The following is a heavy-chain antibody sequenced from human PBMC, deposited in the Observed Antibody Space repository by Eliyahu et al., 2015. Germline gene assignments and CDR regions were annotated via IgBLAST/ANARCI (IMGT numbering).Heavy chain of an antibody. Sequence: QVQLVESGGGLVKPGGSLXLSCAASGXTFXDYYXPWIRQAPGKGLGWVSYISTSGSTIYYADSVKGRFTISRDNAKNSLSLQVDSLTAEDTAVYYCATSLYYTSSGKYPPVEYFQHWGQGTLVTVSS. J-gene: IGHJ1*01. D-gene: IGHD3-22*01. CDR2: ISTSGSTI. CDR3: ATSLYYTSSGKYPPVEYFQH. V-gene: IGHV3-11*01. CDR1: GXTFXDYY.